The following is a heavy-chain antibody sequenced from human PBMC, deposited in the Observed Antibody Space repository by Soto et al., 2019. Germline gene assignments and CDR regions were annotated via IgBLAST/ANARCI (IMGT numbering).Heavy chain of an antibody. Sequence: GASVKVSCKASGGTFSSYAISWVRQAPGQGLEWMGGIIPIFGTANYAQKFQGRVTITADKSTSTAYMELRSLRSDDTAVYYCARGGVTYYYDSSGYLDIWGQGTMVTVSS. V-gene: IGHV1-69*06. J-gene: IGHJ3*02. CDR1: GGTFSSYA. CDR2: IIPIFGTA. D-gene: IGHD3-22*01. CDR3: ARGGVTYYYDSSGYLDI.